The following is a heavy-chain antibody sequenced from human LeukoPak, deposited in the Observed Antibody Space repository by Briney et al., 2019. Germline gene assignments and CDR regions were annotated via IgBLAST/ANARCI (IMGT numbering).Heavy chain of an antibody. J-gene: IGHJ5*01. Sequence: SETLSLTCTVSGGSINNYYWNWIRQPAGKGLQWIGRINTSGKTDYDPSLMSRVTMSVDTSKNQFSLDLNSVTAADTAVYYCARDRYSAGWYGDQYFFDSWGQGTLATVSS. CDR1: GGSINNYY. CDR2: INTSGKT. V-gene: IGHV4-4*07. D-gene: IGHD6-19*01. CDR3: ARDRYSAGWYGDQYFFDS.